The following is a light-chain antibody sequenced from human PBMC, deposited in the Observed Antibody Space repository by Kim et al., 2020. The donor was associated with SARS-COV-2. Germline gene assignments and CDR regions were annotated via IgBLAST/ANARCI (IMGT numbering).Light chain of an antibody. CDR1: QSVRGSY. V-gene: IGKV3-20*01. CDR3: QQYGDSPRT. CDR2: GVS. J-gene: IGKJ1*01. Sequence: EIVLTQSPGTLSLSPGERATLSCRASQSVRGSYLARSQQKPGQAPRLLIYGVSTRATGIPDRFSGSGSGTDFTLTISRLEPEDFAVYYCQQYGDSPRTFGQGTKVDIK.